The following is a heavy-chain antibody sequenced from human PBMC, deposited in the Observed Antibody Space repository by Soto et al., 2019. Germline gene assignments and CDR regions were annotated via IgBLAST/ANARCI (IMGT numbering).Heavy chain of an antibody. V-gene: IGHV3-7*01. CDR1: GFTFSSYW. J-gene: IGHJ3*02. D-gene: IGHD3-16*02. CDR3: ARDDIVYDYVWGSYHDAFDI. Sequence: PGGSLRLSCAASGFTFSSYWMSWVRQAPGEGLEWVANIKQDGSEKYYVDSVKGRFTISRDNAKNSLYLQMNSLRAEDTAVYYCARDDIVYDYVWGSYHDAFDIWGQGTMVTVSS. CDR2: IKQDGSEK.